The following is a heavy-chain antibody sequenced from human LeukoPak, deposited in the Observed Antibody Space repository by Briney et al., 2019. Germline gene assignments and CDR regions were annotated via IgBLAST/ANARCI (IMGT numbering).Heavy chain of an antibody. CDR2: FDPEDGET. J-gene: IGHJ6*02. Sequence: ASVKVSCKVSGYTLTELSMHWVRQAPGKGLEWMGGFDPEDGETIYAQKFQGRVTMTEDTSTDTAYMELSSLRSEDTAVYYCATDSPPNIAVAGSSDYYYGMDVWGQGTTVTVSS. CDR1: GYTLTELS. CDR3: ATDSPPNIAVAGSSDYYYGMDV. D-gene: IGHD6-19*01. V-gene: IGHV1-24*01.